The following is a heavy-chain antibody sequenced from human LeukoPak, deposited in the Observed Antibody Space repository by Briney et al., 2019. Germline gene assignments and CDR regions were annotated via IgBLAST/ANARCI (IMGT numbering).Heavy chain of an antibody. D-gene: IGHD3-10*01. V-gene: IGHV3-7*01. CDR1: GFTFSTYW. J-gene: IGHJ4*02. Sequence: GGSLRLSCAASGFTFSTYWMSWVRQAPGKGLEWVANIQQEGIKKYYVDSVEGRFTISRENAKNSLFLQMSSLRADDTAVYYCGRELDGSVDYWGQGTLVTVSS. CDR3: GRELDGSVDY. CDR2: IQQEGIKK.